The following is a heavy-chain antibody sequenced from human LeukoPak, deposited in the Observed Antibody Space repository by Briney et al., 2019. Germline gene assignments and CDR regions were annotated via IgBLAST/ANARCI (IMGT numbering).Heavy chain of an antibody. D-gene: IGHD3-16*01. CDR2: INPTGGST. CDR3: ARGLTFGGVTNDAFDI. V-gene: IGHV1-46*01. Sequence: GASVKVSCKASGYTFTSYYMNWVRQAPGQGLEWMGIINPTGGSTSYAQKFQGRATMTRDTSTSTVYMELSSLRSEDTAVYYCARGLTFGGVTNDAFDIWGQGTMVTVSS. CDR1: GYTFTSYY. J-gene: IGHJ3*02.